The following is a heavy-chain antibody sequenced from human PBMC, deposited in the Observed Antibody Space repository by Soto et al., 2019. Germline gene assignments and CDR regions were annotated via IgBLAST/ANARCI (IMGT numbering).Heavy chain of an antibody. D-gene: IGHD3-3*01. CDR3: ASHYDMWSGYLSPVDY. Sequence: QVQLVESGGDLVKPGGSLRLSCAASGYTFSDYYMSWIRQAPGKGLEWISYIDTSGTKIYYADSVKGRFTITRDNAKNSLYLEMNSLRDEDTAVYYCASHYDMWSGYLSPVDYWGHVTLVTVSS. CDR2: IDTSGTKI. CDR1: GYTFSDYY. J-gene: IGHJ4*01. V-gene: IGHV3-11*01.